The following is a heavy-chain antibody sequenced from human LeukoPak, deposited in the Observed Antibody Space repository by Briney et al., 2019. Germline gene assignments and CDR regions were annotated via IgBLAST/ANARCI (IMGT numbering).Heavy chain of an antibody. V-gene: IGHV3-48*01. Sequence: GGSLRLSCAAPGFTFSSYGVNWVRQAPGKGLEWVSYINSRSSTIYYADSVRGRFTISRDNAKNSLYLQMNSLKAEDTAIYYCAREVGTPQAFDIWGQGTMVTVSS. CDR1: GFTFSSYG. CDR3: AREVGTPQAFDI. CDR2: INSRSSTI. D-gene: IGHD1-26*01. J-gene: IGHJ3*02.